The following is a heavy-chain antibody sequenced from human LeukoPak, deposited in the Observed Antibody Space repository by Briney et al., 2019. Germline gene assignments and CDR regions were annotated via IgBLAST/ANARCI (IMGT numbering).Heavy chain of an antibody. J-gene: IGHJ4*02. CDR3: ARQTSGSYYN. V-gene: IGHV3-48*02. CDR2: ISSSSSAM. CDR1: TFTFSSYT. Sequence: PGGSLRLSCAASTFTFSSYTMNWVRQAPGKGLEWVSYISSSSSAMYYADSVKGRFTISRDNAKNSLYLQMNSLRDEDTAVYYCARQTSGSYYNWGQGTLVTVSS. D-gene: IGHD3-10*01.